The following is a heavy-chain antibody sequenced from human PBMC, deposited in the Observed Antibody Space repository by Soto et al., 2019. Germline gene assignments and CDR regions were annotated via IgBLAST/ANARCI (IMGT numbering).Heavy chain of an antibody. J-gene: IGHJ4*02. CDR2: IYYSGST. V-gene: IGHV4-59*01. CDR3: ARAMRYYYDSSGYSFDY. CDR1: GGSISSYY. D-gene: IGHD3-22*01. Sequence: SETLSLTCTVSGGSISSYYWSWIRQPPGKGLEWMGYIYYSGSTNYNPSLKSRVTISVDTSKNQFSLELSSVTAADTAVYYCARAMRYYYDSSGYSFDYWGEGTLVTVSS.